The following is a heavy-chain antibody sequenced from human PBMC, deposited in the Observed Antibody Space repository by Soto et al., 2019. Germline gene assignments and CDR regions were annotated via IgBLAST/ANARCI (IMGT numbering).Heavy chain of an antibody. CDR1: LFTFTFAA. J-gene: IGHJ3*02. D-gene: IGHD3-10*01. Sequence: APGTVTCIGFLFTFTFAAGRGARADSGQRLGWIGWIVVGSGNTNYAQKFQERVTITRDMSTSTAYMELSSLRSEDTAVYYCAAVMVRGVIVFLDAFAIWGQGTMVT. CDR3: AAVMVRGVIVFLDAFAI. V-gene: IGHV1-58*01. CDR2: IVVGSGNT.